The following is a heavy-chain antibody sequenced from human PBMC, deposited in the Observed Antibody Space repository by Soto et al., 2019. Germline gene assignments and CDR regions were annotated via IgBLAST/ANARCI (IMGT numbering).Heavy chain of an antibody. Sequence: SETLSLTCTVSGGSISSYYWSWIRQPPGKGLEWIGYIYYSGSTNYNPSLKSRVTISVDTSKNQLSLSLTSVTAADTAVYHCARPKLPTFLAAFDIWGQGIMVTVSS. CDR1: GGSISSYY. V-gene: IGHV4-59*08. D-gene: IGHD3-3*02. CDR3: ARPKLPTFLAAFDI. J-gene: IGHJ3*02. CDR2: IYYSGST.